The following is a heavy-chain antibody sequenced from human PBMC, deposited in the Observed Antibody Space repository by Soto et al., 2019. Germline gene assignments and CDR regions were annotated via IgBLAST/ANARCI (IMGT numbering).Heavy chain of an antibody. J-gene: IGHJ5*02. Sequence: PSETLSLTCTVSGGSISSSSYYWGWIRQPPGKGLEWIGSIYYSGSTYYNPSPKSRVTISVDTSKNQFSLKLSSVTAADTAVYYCGPSGSYFYDNWFDPWGQGTLVTVSS. CDR2: IYYSGST. CDR1: GGSISSSSYY. CDR3: GPSGSYFYDNWFDP. V-gene: IGHV4-39*01. D-gene: IGHD1-26*01.